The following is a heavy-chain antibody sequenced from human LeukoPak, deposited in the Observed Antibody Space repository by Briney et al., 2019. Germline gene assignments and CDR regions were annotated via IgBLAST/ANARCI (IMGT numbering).Heavy chain of an antibody. V-gene: IGHV4-39*07. CDR1: GGSISSSSYY. J-gene: IGHJ4*02. D-gene: IGHD4-17*01. CDR2: IYYSGST. CDR3: ARERENYGDYDFDY. Sequence: SETLSLTCTVSGGSISSSSYYWGWIRQPPGKGLEWIGSIYYSGSTYYNPSLKSRITISLDTSKNQFSLKLSSVTAADTAVYYCARERENYGDYDFDYWGQGTLVTVSS.